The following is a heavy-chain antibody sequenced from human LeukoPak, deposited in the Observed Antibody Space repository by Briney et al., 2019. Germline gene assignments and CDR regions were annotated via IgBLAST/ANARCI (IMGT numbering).Heavy chain of an antibody. J-gene: IGHJ3*02. CDR3: AREYNDDYAFDI. V-gene: IGHV3-53*04. Sequence: RGSLRLSCAASGFTVSSNHMIWVRQAPGKGLEWVSIIYTAGNTYYSDSVKGRFTISRHNSKNTLYLQMNSLTAEDTAVYYCAREYNDDYAFDIWGQGTRVTVSS. CDR1: GFTVSSNH. D-gene: IGHD3-16*01. CDR2: IYTAGNT.